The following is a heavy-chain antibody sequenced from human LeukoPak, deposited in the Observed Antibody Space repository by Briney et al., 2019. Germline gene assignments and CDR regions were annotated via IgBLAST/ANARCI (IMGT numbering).Heavy chain of an antibody. V-gene: IGHV1-18*01. CDR3: ARVVRAAAATGQFDY. Sequence: GASVKVSCKASGYTFINYGITWVRQAPGQGLEWLGWISGYNGNTNYAQNLQGRVTMTTDTSTSTTYMELRSLRSDDTGVYYCARVVRAAAATGQFDYWGQGTLVTASS. J-gene: IGHJ4*02. CDR2: ISGYNGNT. CDR1: GYTFINYG. D-gene: IGHD6-13*01.